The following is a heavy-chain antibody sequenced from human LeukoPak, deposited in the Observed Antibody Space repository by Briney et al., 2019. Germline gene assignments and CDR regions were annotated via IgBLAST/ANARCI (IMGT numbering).Heavy chain of an antibody. CDR1: GGTFSSYA. J-gene: IGHJ4*02. D-gene: IGHD6-6*01. V-gene: IGHV1-69*13. CDR2: IIPIFGTA. Sequence: SVKVSCKASGGTFSSYAISWVRQAPGQGREWMGGIIPIFGTANYAQKFQGRVTITADESTRTAYMELSSLRSEDTAVYYCARDLGSSSPGDYWGQGTLVTVSS. CDR3: ARDLGSSSPGDY.